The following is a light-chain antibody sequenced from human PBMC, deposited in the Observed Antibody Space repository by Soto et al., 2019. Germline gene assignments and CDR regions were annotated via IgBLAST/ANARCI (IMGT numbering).Light chain of an antibody. CDR3: HSYDTSNPAWV. CDR1: SGSIAHNY. CDR2: ENN. V-gene: IGLV6-57*04. J-gene: IGLJ3*02. Sequence: NFMLTQPHSVSESPGKTVTISCTRSSGSIAHNYVQWYQQRPGSAPTTVIYENNQRPSGVPDRFSGSIDSSSNSASLTISGLRTEDEAYYYCHSYDTSNPAWVFGGGTKLTVL.